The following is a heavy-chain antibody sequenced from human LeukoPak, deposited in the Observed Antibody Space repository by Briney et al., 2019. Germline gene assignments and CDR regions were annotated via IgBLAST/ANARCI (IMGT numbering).Heavy chain of an antibody. CDR2: IKCDGSEK. Sequence: GGSLRLSCAASGFTFSSSWMHWVCQAPEKGLEWVAYIKCDGSEKYYADSVKGRFTVSRDSSKNTLFLQMNSLRAEDTAVYYCAKDRSRFGELSLDYWGQGTLVTVSS. J-gene: IGHJ4*02. CDR1: GFTFSSSW. CDR3: AKDRSRFGELSLDY. D-gene: IGHD3-10*01. V-gene: IGHV3-52*01.